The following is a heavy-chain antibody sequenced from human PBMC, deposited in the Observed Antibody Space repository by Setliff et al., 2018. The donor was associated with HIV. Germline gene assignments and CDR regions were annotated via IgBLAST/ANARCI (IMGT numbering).Heavy chain of an antibody. V-gene: IGHV3-15*01. D-gene: IGHD1-26*01. J-gene: IGHJ4*02. CDR2: IKSKYHGGTA. Sequence: PGGSLRLSCAVSGLTFSNLWMMWVRQGPGKGPEWVGRIKSKYHGGTADYAASVKGRFTISRDDSKNTVYLQMHGLKIEDTALYYCVKDPREGAGYFDYWGQGTQVTVSS. CDR1: GLTFSNLW. CDR3: VKDPREGAGYFDY.